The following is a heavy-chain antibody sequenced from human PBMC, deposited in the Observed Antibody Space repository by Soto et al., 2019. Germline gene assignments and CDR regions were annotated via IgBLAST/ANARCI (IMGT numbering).Heavy chain of an antibody. CDR3: ARSYSKWLSFYYGMDV. Sequence: PSETLSLTCAVYGGSFSGYYWSWIRQPPGKGLEWIGEINHSGSTNYNPSLKSRVTISVDTSKNQFSLKLSSVTAADTAVYYCARSYSKWLSFYYGMDVWGQGTTVTVSS. CDR2: INHSGST. CDR1: GGSFSGYY. D-gene: IGHD3-16*02. J-gene: IGHJ6*02. V-gene: IGHV4-34*01.